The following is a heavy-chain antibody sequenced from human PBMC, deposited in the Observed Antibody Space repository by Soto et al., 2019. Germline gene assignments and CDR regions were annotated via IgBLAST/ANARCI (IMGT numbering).Heavy chain of an antibody. CDR3: ARARASYYYDSSGSNGGPFDY. J-gene: IGHJ4*02. D-gene: IGHD3-22*01. Sequence: SVKVSCKASGGTFSSYAISWVRQAPGQGLEWMGGIIPIFGTANYAQKFQGRVTITADESTSTAYMELSSLRSEDTAVYYCARARASYYYDSSGSNGGPFDYWGQGPLVTVSS. V-gene: IGHV1-69*13. CDR2: IIPIFGTA. CDR1: GGTFSSYA.